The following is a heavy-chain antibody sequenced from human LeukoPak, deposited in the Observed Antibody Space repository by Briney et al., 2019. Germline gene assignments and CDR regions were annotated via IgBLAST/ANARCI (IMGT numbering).Heavy chain of an antibody. CDR3: TPLGYSYGLDY. V-gene: IGHV3-73*01. J-gene: IGHJ4*02. D-gene: IGHD5-18*01. CDR2: IRSKANNYET. Sequence: GGSLTLSCAASGLPFSDFAIDWIRQASGKGLEWVGRIRSKANNYETVYAASVKGRFTISRDDSRDTAYLHMNSLKTGDTAVYYCTPLGYSYGLDYWGQGDLVTVSS. CDR1: GLPFSDFA.